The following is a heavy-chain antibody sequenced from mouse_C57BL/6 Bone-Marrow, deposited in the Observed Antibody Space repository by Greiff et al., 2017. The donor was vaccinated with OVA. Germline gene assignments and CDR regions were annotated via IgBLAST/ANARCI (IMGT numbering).Heavy chain of an antibody. V-gene: IGHV1-15*01. CDR3: TRWGTTVVADYAMDY. CDR1: GYTFTDYE. J-gene: IGHJ4*01. CDR2: IDPETGGT. Sequence: VKLMESGAELVRPGASVTLSCKASGYTFTDYEMHWVKQTPVHGLEWIGAIDPETGGTAYNQKFKGKAILTADKSSSTAYMELRSLTSEDSAVYYCTRWGTTVVADYAMDYWGQGTSVTVSS. D-gene: IGHD1-1*01.